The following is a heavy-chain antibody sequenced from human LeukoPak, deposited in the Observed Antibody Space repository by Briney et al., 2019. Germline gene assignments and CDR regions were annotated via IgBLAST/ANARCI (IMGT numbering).Heavy chain of an antibody. CDR1: GFTVSSNY. V-gene: IGHV3-53*01. D-gene: IGHD6-19*01. J-gene: IGHJ6*02. Sequence: PGGSLRLSCAASGFTVSSNYMSWVRQAPGKGLEWVSVIYSGGSTYYADSVKGRFTISRDNSKNTLYLQMNSLRDEDTAVYYCGRDRSSGWRPSYGMDVWGQGTTVTVSS. CDR2: IYSGGST. CDR3: GRDRSSGWRPSYGMDV.